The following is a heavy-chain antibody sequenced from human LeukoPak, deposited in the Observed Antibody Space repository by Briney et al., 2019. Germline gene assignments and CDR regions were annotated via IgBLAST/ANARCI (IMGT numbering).Heavy chain of an antibody. Sequence: SVKVSCKASGGTFSSCTISWVRQAPGQGLEWMGRIIPILGIVNYAQKFQGRVTITADKSTSTAYMELSSLRSEDTAVYHCARGNTIFGVVSRLNYMDVWGKGTTVTVSS. D-gene: IGHD3-3*01. CDR3: ARGNTIFGVVSRLNYMDV. CDR2: IIPILGIV. V-gene: IGHV1-69*02. J-gene: IGHJ6*03. CDR1: GGTFSSCT.